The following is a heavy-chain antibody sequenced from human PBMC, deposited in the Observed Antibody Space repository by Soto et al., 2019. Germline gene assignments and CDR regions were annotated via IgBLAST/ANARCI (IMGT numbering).Heavy chain of an antibody. Sequence: QAQLVKSGAEVKKPGSSVKVSCKASGGTFSTYIISWVRQAPGQGLEWMGRIIPILGIANYAQNFQGRVTITADKSTSTVYMELSSLRSEDTAVYYCAREDYYGSGSYYNNDAFAIWGQGTMVTVSS. J-gene: IGHJ3*02. CDR1: GGTFSTYI. CDR2: IIPILGIA. CDR3: AREDYYGSGSYYNNDAFAI. D-gene: IGHD3-10*01. V-gene: IGHV1-69*08.